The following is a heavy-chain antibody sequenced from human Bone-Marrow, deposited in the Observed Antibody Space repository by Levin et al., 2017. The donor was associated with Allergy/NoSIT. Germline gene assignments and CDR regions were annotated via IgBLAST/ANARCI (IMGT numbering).Heavy chain of an antibody. Sequence: GESLKISCAASGFPFSSYNMNWVRQAPGKGLEWVSSISSSSSYIYYADSVKGRFTISRDNAKKSLYLQMNSLRVEDTAIYYCVGGFENWGQGTMVIVSS. CDR2: ISSSSSYI. V-gene: IGHV3-21*04. D-gene: IGHD2-15*01. J-gene: IGHJ3*02. CDR3: VGGFEN. CDR1: GFPFSSYN.